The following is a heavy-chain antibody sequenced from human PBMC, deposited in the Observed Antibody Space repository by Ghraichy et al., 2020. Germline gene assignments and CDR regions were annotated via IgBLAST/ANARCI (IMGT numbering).Heavy chain of an antibody. CDR2: IIPLLRTA. J-gene: IGHJ4*02. CDR3: AAGPVGVPAAGPPLGVFFEY. Sequence: SVKVSCKTSRGTFNSSAISWVRQAPGQGLEWLGGIIPLLRTANIQQSIQDRLTITADASTNTAYMELTSLRSDDTALYYCAAGPVGVPAAGPPLGVFFEYWGQGSRVTVSA. V-gene: IGHV1-69*13. CDR1: RGTFNSSA. D-gene: IGHD6-13*01.